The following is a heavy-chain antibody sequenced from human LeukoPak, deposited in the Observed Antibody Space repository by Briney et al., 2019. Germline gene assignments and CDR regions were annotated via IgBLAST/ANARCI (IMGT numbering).Heavy chain of an antibody. V-gene: IGHV3-21*04. J-gene: IGHJ3*02. CDR2: ISSSSSYI. D-gene: IGHD1-26*01. CDR1: GFTFSSYS. CDR3: ASYYGLGAFDI. Sequence: GGSLRLSCAASGFTFSSYSMNWVRQAPGKGLEWVSSISSSSSYIYYADSVKGRFTISRDTNTLYLQMNSLRAEDTAVYYCASYYGLGAFDIWGQGTMVTVSS.